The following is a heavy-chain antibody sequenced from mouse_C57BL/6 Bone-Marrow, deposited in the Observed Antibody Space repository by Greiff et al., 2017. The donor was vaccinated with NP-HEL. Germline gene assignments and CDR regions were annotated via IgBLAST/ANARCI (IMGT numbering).Heavy chain of an antibody. D-gene: IGHD2-1*01. Sequence: VQLQQSGPELVKPGASVKISCKASGYTFTDYYMNWVKQSHGKSLEWIGDINPNNGGTSYNQKFKGKATLTVDKSSSTAYMELRSLTSEDSAVYYFARDGPQPLYYAFDYWGQGTTLTVSA. CDR3: ARDGPQPLYYAFDY. V-gene: IGHV1-26*01. CDR1: GYTFTDYY. CDR2: INPNNGGT. J-gene: IGHJ2*01.